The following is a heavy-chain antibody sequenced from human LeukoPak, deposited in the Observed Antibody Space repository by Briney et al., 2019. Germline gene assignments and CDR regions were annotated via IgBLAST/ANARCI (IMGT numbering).Heavy chain of an antibody. CDR3: AKRRYGSRPYDAN. CDR1: GFTFSSYG. D-gene: IGHD3-10*01. Sequence: GGSLRLSCAGSGFTFSSYGMSWVRQAPGKGLEWVSSISGSGDSTNYADSVKGRFTISRDNSKTTLYLQMNGLRAEDTAVYYCAKRRYGSRPYDANWGQGTLVTVSS. V-gene: IGHV3-23*01. J-gene: IGHJ4*02. CDR2: ISGSGDST.